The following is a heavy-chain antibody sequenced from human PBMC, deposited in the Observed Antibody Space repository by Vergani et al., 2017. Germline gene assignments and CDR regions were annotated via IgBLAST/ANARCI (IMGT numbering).Heavy chain of an antibody. Sequence: EVQLVESGGRVVQPGGSLRLSCAAYGFTFADYAMYWVRQAPGKGLEWVSLNSGDGGSKYYADSVTGRFTISRDNSKNSLYLQMNSLRTEDTALYCCAKEIRRAMVDYWGQGTLVTVSS. CDR3: AKEIRRAMVDY. J-gene: IGHJ4*02. CDR2: NSGDGGSK. CDR1: GFTFADYA. V-gene: IGHV3-43*02. D-gene: IGHD4/OR15-4a*01.